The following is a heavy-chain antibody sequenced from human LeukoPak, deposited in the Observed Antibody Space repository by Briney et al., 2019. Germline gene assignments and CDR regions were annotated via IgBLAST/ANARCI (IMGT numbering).Heavy chain of an antibody. Sequence: PSETLSLTCTVSGGSISSGSYYWSWIRQPAGKGLEWIGRIYTSGSTNYNPSLKSRVTMSVDTSKNQFSLKLSSVTAADTAVYYCARSRYCSGGSCYEDWGQGTLVTVSS. V-gene: IGHV4-61*02. CDR1: GGSISSGSYY. D-gene: IGHD2-15*01. J-gene: IGHJ4*02. CDR2: IYTSGST. CDR3: ARSRYCSGGSCYED.